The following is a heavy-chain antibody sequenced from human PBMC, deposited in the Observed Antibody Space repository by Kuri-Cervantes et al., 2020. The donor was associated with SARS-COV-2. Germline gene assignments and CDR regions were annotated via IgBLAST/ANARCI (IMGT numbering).Heavy chain of an antibody. D-gene: IGHD2-15*01. CDR1: GSTFSSYS. V-gene: IGHV3-21*01. Sequence: LSLTCAASGSTFSSYSMNWVRQAPGKGLEWVSSISSSSSYIYYADSVKGRFTISRDNAKNSLYLQMNSLRAEDTAVYYCARDRGEDIVVVVAASAYDYWGQGTLVTVSS. J-gene: IGHJ4*02. CDR2: ISSSSSYI. CDR3: ARDRGEDIVVVVAASAYDY.